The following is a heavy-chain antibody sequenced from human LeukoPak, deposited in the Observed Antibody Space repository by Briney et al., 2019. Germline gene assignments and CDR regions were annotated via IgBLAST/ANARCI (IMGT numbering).Heavy chain of an antibody. J-gene: IGHJ3*01. V-gene: IGHV3-23*01. CDR1: GFIFSNYA. CDR2: IRGGGGVT. D-gene: IGHD5-18*01. CDR3: AKCQFSYGSDAF. Sequence: GGSLRLSCAASGFIFSNYAMNWVRQAPGKGLEWVSVIRGGGGVTFYADSVKDRFTISRDNSKNTLYLQMSSLTAEDTAVYYCAKCQFSYGSDAFWGQGTMVTVSS.